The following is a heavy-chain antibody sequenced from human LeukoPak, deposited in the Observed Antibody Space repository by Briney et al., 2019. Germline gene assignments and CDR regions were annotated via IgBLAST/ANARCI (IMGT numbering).Heavy chain of an antibody. CDR2: MNSDGTKI. CDR1: GFIFSDYY. D-gene: IGHD5-24*01. J-gene: IGHJ4*02. CDR3: ATSPPPAYNHLDY. V-gene: IGHV3-11*01. Sequence: GGSLRLSCAAFGFIFSDYYMNWIRQAPGKGLEWLSYMNSDGTKIYYADSVKGRFTVSRDNAGSSLYLQMNSLRAEDTAVYYCATSPPPAYNHLDYCGQGALVTVSS.